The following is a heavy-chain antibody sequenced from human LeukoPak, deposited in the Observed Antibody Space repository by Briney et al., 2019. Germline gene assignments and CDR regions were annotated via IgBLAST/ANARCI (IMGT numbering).Heavy chain of an antibody. CDR3: ARGPHDYYDSSLGAFDI. J-gene: IGHJ3*02. CDR1: GGSFSGYY. Sequence: SETLSLTCAVYGGSFSGYYWSWLRQPPGKGLEWLGEINHSGSTNYNPSLKSRVTISVDTSKNQFSLKLSSVTAADTAVYYCARGPHDYYDSSLGAFDIWGQGTMVTVSS. CDR2: INHSGST. D-gene: IGHD3-22*01. V-gene: IGHV4-34*01.